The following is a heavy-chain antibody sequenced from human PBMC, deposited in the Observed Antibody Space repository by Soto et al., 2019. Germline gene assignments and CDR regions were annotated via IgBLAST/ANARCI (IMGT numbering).Heavy chain of an antibody. CDR3: ASGELPFPSVN. Sequence: PSETLSLTCTVSGGSISSYYWSWIRQPPGKGLEWIGYIYYSGSTNYNPSLKSRVTISVDTSKNQFSLKLSSVTAADTAVYYCASGELPFPSVNWGQGTLVTVSS. V-gene: IGHV4-59*01. CDR1: GGSISSYY. J-gene: IGHJ4*02. CDR2: IYYSGST. D-gene: IGHD1-26*01.